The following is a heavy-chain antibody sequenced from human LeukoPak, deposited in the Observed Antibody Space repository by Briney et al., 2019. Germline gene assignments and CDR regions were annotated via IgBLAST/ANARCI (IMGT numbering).Heavy chain of an antibody. Sequence: GGSLRLSCAASGFTFSHYNMNWVRQVPGKGLEWASSISYTGTYIYYADSVKGRFTISRDNAENSVYLQMNSLRVEDTAVYYCTRDRGSYRPIDYWGQGTLVTVSS. J-gene: IGHJ4*02. CDR1: GFTFSHYN. CDR3: TRDRGSYRPIDY. D-gene: IGHD1-26*01. V-gene: IGHV3-21*01. CDR2: ISYTGTYI.